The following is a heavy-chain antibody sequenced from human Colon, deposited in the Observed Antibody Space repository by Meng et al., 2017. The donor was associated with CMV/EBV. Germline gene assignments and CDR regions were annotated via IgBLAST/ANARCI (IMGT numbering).Heavy chain of an antibody. D-gene: IGHD2-8*02. CDR2: LNPGDGGP. Sequence: FTSYHLHWVRHAPEQGLEWVGVLNPGDGGPPYAQQFRSRVTMTRDTSTSTVYMALSSLRSEDTALYFCAREYCTAFTCSYNPHWFDPWGQGTLVTVSS. V-gene: IGHV1-46*01. CDR1: FTSYH. J-gene: IGHJ5*02. CDR3: AREYCTAFTCSYNPHWFDP.